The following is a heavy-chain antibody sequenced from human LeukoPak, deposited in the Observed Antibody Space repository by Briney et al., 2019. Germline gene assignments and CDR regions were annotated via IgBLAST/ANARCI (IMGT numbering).Heavy chain of an antibody. V-gene: IGHV4-39*01. CDR3: ARGINWFDP. CDR1: GGSISSSGYY. J-gene: IGHJ5*02. CDR2: IYYGGST. Sequence: PSETLSLTCTVSGGSISSSGYYWGWIRQPPGKGLEWIGSIYYGGSTYYNPSLKSRVTISVDTSKKQFSLKLSSVTAADTAVYYCARGINWFDPWGQGTLVTVSS.